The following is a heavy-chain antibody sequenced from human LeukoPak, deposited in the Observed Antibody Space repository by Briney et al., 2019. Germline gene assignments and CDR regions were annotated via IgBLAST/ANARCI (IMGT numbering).Heavy chain of an antibody. CDR2: IRYDGSNK. CDR1: GFTFSSYG. CDR3: ANEYYYGSGSYRPTLYYYYMDV. V-gene: IGHV3-30*02. J-gene: IGHJ6*03. D-gene: IGHD3-10*01. Sequence: GGSLRLSCAASGFTFSSYGMHWVRQAPGKGLEWVAFIRYDGSNKYYADSVKGRFTISRDNSKNTLYLQMNSLRAEDTAVYYCANEYYYGSGSYRPTLYYYYMDVWGKGTTVTVSS.